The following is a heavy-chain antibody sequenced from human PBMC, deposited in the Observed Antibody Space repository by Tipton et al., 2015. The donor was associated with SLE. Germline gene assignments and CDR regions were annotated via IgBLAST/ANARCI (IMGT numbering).Heavy chain of an antibody. CDR2: ISYSGST. D-gene: IGHD3-3*01. V-gene: IGHV4-39*01. CDR1: GGSFSSSTYY. Sequence: LRLSCTVSGGSFSSSTYYWGWIRQPPGKGLEWIGSISYSGSTYYNPSLKSRVTISVDTSKNQFSLKLSSVTAADTAVYYCARGLIYDFWSGYYLDYWGQGTLVTVSS. J-gene: IGHJ4*02. CDR3: ARGLIYDFWSGYYLDY.